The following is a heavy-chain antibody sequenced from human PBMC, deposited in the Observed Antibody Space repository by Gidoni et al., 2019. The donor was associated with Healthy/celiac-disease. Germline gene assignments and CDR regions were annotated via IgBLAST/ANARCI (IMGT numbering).Heavy chain of an antibody. Sequence: EVQLVESGGGLVKPGGSLRLSCAASGFTFSSYSMNLVRQAPGKGLGWVSSISSSSSYIYYADSVKGRFTIARDNAKNSLYLQMNSLRAEDTAVYYCARDGIDDGNYYYGMDVWGQGTTVTVSS. J-gene: IGHJ6*02. CDR3: ARDGIDDGNYYYGMDV. V-gene: IGHV3-21*01. CDR2: ISSSSSYI. D-gene: IGHD1-1*01. CDR1: GFTFSSYS.